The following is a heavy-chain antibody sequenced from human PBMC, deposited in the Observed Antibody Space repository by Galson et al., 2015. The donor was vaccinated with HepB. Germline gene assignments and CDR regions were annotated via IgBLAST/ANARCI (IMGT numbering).Heavy chain of an antibody. CDR3: TTDSSRWGHYYYYMDV. Sequence: SLRLSCAASGFTFSNAWMNWVRQAPGKGLEWVGRIKSKTDGGTTDYAAPVKGRFTISRDDSKNTPYLQMNSLKTEDTAVYYCTTDSSRWGHYYYYMDVWGKGTTVTVSS. CDR2: IKSKTDGGTT. D-gene: IGHD6-13*01. J-gene: IGHJ6*03. V-gene: IGHV3-15*07. CDR1: GFTFSNAW.